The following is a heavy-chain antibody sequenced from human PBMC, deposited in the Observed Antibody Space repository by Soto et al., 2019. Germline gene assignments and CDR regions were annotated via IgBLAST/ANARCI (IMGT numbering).Heavy chain of an antibody. D-gene: IGHD3-10*01. J-gene: IGHJ6*02. V-gene: IGHV3-23*01. CDR2: VSGNGLST. CDR3: AKVQGSGSGLYYLYYYGMDV. CDR1: GFTFSSYA. Sequence: GGSLRLSCAASGFTFSSYALSWVRQAPGKGLQCVSTVSGNGLSTYYADSVKGRFTISRDNSRNTLYLQMNSLRAEDTAVYYCAKVQGSGSGLYYLYYYGMDVWGQGTTVTVSS.